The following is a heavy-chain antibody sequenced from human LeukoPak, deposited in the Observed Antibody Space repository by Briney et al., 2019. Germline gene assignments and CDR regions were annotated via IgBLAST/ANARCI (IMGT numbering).Heavy chain of an antibody. CDR1: GGTFSSYA. D-gene: IGHD5-18*01. CDR2: ILPIFGTA. Sequence: GASVKVSCKASGGTFSSYAISWVRQAPGQGLEWMGGILPIFGTANYAQKFQGRVTITTDESTSTAYMELSSLRSEDTAVYYCAREVDTAMARGYDWFDPWGQGTVITVSA. V-gene: IGHV1-69*05. J-gene: IGHJ5*02. CDR3: AREVDTAMARGYDWFDP.